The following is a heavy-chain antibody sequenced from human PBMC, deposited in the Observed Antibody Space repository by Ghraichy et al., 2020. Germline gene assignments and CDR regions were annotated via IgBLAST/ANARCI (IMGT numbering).Heavy chain of an antibody. CDR2: IYYSGST. J-gene: IGHJ4*02. Sequence: SQTLSLTCTVSGGSISSGGYYWSWIRQHPGKGLEWIGYIYYSGSTYYNPSLKSRVTISVDTSKNQFSLKLSSVTAADTAVYYCARVKDYYDSSGYYSGGYFDYWGQGTLVTVSS. CDR3: ARVKDYYDSSGYYSGGYFDY. V-gene: IGHV4-31*03. CDR1: GGSISSGGYY. D-gene: IGHD3-22*01.